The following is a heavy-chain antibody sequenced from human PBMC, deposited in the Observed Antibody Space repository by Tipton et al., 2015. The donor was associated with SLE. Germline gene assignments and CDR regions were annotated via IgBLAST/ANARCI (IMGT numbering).Heavy chain of an antibody. D-gene: IGHD5-18*01. CDR2: IYYSGTI. CDR3: ARDTYFNLDV. V-gene: IGHV4-59*08. Sequence: TLSLTCTVSGGPTSSYYWGWVRQPPGKGREWIASIYYSGTIKYNPSLKSRVTMTKDMSKNQFSLSLTSVTAADTAIYYCARDTYFNLDVWVPGTTVIVSS. CDR1: GGPTSSYY. J-gene: IGHJ6*02.